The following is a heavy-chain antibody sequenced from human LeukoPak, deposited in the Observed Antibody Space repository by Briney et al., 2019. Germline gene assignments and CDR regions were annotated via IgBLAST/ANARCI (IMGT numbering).Heavy chain of an antibody. V-gene: IGHV4-59*12. CDR2: IYYSGST. J-gene: IGHJ6*02. Sequence: SETLSLTCTVSGGSISSYYWSWIRQPPGKGLEWIGSIYYSGSTYYNPSLKSRVTISVDTSKNQFSLKLSSVTAADTAVYYCARVIAAAGSTYYYYYYGMDVWGQGTTVTVSS. D-gene: IGHD6-13*01. CDR1: GGSISSYY. CDR3: ARVIAAAGSTYYYYYYGMDV.